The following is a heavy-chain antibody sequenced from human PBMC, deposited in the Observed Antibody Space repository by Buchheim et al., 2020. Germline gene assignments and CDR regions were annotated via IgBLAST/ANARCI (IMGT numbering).Heavy chain of an antibody. D-gene: IGHD5-18*01. V-gene: IGHV3-21*01. CDR3: AREIQGFDY. CDR2: ISSGTSDT. J-gene: IGHJ4*02. Sequence: EVQLVDSGGGLVKPGGSLRLSCAASGFTFSTYDMNWVRQAPGKGLEWVSSISSGTSDTYYADSVKGRFTISRENAKNSLNLQMNSLRAEDTAVYYCAREIQGFDYWGQGTL. CDR1: GFTFSTYD.